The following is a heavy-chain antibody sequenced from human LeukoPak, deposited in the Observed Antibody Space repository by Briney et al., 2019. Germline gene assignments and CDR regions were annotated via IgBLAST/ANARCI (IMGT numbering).Heavy chain of an antibody. J-gene: IGHJ3*02. CDR2: IIPIFGTA. CDR3: ARDLSEKYYYDSSGSGDAFDI. CDR1: GYTFTSYF. Sequence: SVKVSCKASGYTFTSYFISWVRQAPGQGLEWMGGIIPIFGTANYAQKFQGRVTITADKSTSTAYMELSSLRSEDTAVYYCARDLSEKYYYDSSGSGDAFDIWGQGTMVTVSS. D-gene: IGHD3-22*01. V-gene: IGHV1-69*06.